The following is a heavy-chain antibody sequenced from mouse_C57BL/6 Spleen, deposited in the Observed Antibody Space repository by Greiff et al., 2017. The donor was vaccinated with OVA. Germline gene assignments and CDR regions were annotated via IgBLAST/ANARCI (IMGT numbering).Heavy chain of an antibody. CDR2: IYPSDGST. J-gene: IGHJ1*03. V-gene: IGHV1-85*01. D-gene: IGHD1-1*02. CDR3: ARGGSPYWYFDV. Sequence: QVQLQQSGPELVKPGASVKLSCKASGYTFTSYDINWVKQRPGQGREWIGWIYPSDGSTKYNEKFKGKATLTVDTSSSTAYMELHSLTSEDSAVYFCARGGSPYWYFDVWGTGTTVTVSS. CDR1: GYTFTSYD.